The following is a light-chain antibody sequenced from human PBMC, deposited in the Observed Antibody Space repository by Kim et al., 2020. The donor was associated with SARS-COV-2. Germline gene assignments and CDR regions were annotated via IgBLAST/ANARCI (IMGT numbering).Light chain of an antibody. V-gene: IGLV7-43*01. CDR3: LLYYGGAHWV. CDR1: RGAVTSGYY. J-gene: IGLJ3*02. Sequence: GGTGTVTGDASRGAVTSGYYPNWCQQKPGQAPRALIYSTSNKHSWTPARFSGSLLGGKAALTLSGVQPEDEAEYYCLLYYGGAHWVFGGGTQLTVL. CDR2: STS.